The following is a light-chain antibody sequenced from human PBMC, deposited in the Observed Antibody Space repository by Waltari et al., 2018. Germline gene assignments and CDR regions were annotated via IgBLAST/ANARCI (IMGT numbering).Light chain of an antibody. V-gene: IGKV1-12*01. Sequence: DIQMTQSPSSVSASVGDSVTITCRASQDINSWLTWYQQKPGKAPMLLLYTTSSLQTGVPSKFSGSGSGTDFTLTISSLQPEDFAIYFCQQAKSYPLTFGPGTRVDIK. CDR2: TTS. CDR3: QQAKSYPLT. CDR1: QDINSW. J-gene: IGKJ3*01.